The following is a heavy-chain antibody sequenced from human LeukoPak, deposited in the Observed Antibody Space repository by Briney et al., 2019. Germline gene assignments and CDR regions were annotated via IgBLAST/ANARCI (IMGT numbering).Heavy chain of an antibody. CDR2: ISGSGGST. V-gene: IGHV3-23*01. J-gene: IGHJ5*02. CDR1: GFTFSSYA. CDR3: ASLLGYYDPGNWFDP. Sequence: GGSLRLSCAASGFTFSSYAMSWVRQAPGKGLEWVSDISGSGGSTYYADSVKGRFTISRDNSKNTLYLQMNRLRAEDTAVYYCASLLGYYDPGNWFDPWGQGTLVTVSS. D-gene: IGHD3-22*01.